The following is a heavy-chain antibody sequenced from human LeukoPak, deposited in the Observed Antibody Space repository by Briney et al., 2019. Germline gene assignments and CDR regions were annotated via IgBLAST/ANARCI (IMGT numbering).Heavy chain of an antibody. CDR3: ARDSGRDIVVVPAPDY. CDR1: GFTFSSYW. CDR2: MKQDGSEK. J-gene: IGHJ4*02. D-gene: IGHD2-2*01. V-gene: IGHV3-7*01. Sequence: PGGSLRLSCAASGFTFSSYWMSWVRQAPGKGLEWVANMKQDGSEKYYVDSVKGRFTISRDNSKNTLYLQMNSLRAEDTAVYYCARDSGRDIVVVPAPDYWGQGTLVTVSS.